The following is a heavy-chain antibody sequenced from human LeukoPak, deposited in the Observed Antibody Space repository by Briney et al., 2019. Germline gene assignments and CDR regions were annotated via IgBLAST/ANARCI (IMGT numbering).Heavy chain of an antibody. Sequence: ASVQVSCKASGGTFSSYTISWVRQARGQGLEWMGRIIPILGIANYAQKFQGRVTITAEKSTSTAHMALSSLRSEDTAVYYCAGYFWSGYHPLLGFGYWGQGTLVTVSS. CDR2: IIPILGIA. CDR1: GGTFSSYT. V-gene: IGHV1-69*02. CDR3: AGYFWSGYHPLLGFGY. J-gene: IGHJ4*02. D-gene: IGHD3-3*01.